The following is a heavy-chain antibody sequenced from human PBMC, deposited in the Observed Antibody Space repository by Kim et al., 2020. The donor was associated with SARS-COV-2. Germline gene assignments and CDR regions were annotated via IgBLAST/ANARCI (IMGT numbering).Heavy chain of an antibody. CDR3: ARHHFLGIWFGELSRGMDV. CDR1: GGSISSSSYY. V-gene: IGHV4-39*01. CDR2: IYYSGST. Sequence: SETLSLTCTVSGGSISSSSYYWGWIRQPPGKGLEWIGSIYYSGSTYYNPSLKSRVTISVDTSKNQFSLKLGSVTAADTAVYYCARHHFLGIWFGELSRGMDVWGQGTTVTVSS. J-gene: IGHJ6*02. D-gene: IGHD3-10*01.